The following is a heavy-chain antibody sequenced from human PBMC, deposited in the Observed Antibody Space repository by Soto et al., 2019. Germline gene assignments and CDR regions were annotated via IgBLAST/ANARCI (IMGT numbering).Heavy chain of an antibody. CDR1: GFTFTTYA. D-gene: IGHD2-15*01. CDR3: AKDLCSGGSCYSGYFDY. J-gene: IGHJ4*02. Sequence: EVQLSESGGGLAQPGGSLILSCTASGFTFTTYAMTWVRQAPGKGLEWVSSISGSGGSTYYAESVKGRFSISRDNSKNPLYLQMNSLRADDTAVYFCAKDLCSGGSCYSGYFDYWGQGALVTVSS. V-gene: IGHV3-23*01. CDR2: ISGSGGST.